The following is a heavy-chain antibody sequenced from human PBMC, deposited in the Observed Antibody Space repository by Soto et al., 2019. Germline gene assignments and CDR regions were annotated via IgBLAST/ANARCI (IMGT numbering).Heavy chain of an antibody. CDR1: GGTVSSGGHC. CDR2: IYNTATT. V-gene: IGHV4-61*08. CDR3: ARGRLTSGTVAVGSWGLYYFYGMDV. D-gene: IGHD3-10*01. Sequence: SETLSLTCSVSGGTVSSGGHCWSWIRQSPGKALEWIGYIYNTATTKYNPSLRSRATISVDTSNNQFSLKMTSVNDADTAVYYCARGRLTSGTVAVGSWGLYYFYGMDVWGPGTTVTVSS. J-gene: IGHJ6*02.